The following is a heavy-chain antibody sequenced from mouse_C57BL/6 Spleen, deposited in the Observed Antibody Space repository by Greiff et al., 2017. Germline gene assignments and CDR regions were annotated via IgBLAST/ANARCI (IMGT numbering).Heavy chain of an antibody. CDR3: ARHEDITTVVATDWYFDV. J-gene: IGHJ1*03. D-gene: IGHD1-1*01. Sequence: QVQLQQSGAELVKPGASVKLSCKASGYTFTEYTIHWVKQRSGQGLEWIGWFYPGSGSIKYNEKFKDKATLTVDKSSSTVYMELSRLTSEDSAVYFCARHEDITTVVATDWYFDVWGTGTTVTVSS. V-gene: IGHV1-62-2*01. CDR1: GYTFTEYT. CDR2: FYPGSGSI.